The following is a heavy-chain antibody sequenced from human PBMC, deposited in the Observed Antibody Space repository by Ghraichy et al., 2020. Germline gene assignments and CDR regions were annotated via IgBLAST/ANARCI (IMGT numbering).Heavy chain of an antibody. V-gene: IGHV3-30*18. CDR2: ISYDGSNK. CDR3: AKDHGRYYDSSGYYIDY. Sequence: GESLNISCAASGFTFSSYGMHWVRQAPDKGLEWVAVISYDGSNKYYADSVKGRFTISRDNSKNTLYLQMNSLRAEDTAVYYCAKDHGRYYDSSGYYIDYWGQGTLVTVSS. D-gene: IGHD3-22*01. CDR1: GFTFSSYG. J-gene: IGHJ4*02.